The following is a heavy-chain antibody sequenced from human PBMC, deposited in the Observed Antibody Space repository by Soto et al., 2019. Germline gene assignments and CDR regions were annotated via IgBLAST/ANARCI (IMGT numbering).Heavy chain of an antibody. CDR1: GFTFSDHY. D-gene: IGHD3-10*01. J-gene: IGHJ4*02. Sequence: EVQLVESGGGLVQPGGSLRLSCAASGFTFSDHYMDWVRQAPGKGLEWVGRSKNKADSYTTEYAASVKGRFTISRDGSKNSLFLQMNSLKTADTAVYYCTVWGSGNDFGAAWGQGILLTVSS. V-gene: IGHV3-72*01. CDR3: TVWGSGNDFGAA. CDR2: SKNKADSYTT.